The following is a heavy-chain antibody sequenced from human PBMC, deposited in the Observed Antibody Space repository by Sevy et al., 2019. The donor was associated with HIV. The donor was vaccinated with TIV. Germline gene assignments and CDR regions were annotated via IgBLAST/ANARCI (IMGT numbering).Heavy chain of an antibody. J-gene: IGHJ6*02. CDR3: ARGGGAVDPGLDV. Sequence: ASVKVSCKASGGTFSSYDINWVRQAPGQGLEWVGQIIPIFGTSSYAHNFQGRVTITADESTSTAYMDLSSLRSEDTDVYYCARGGGAVDPGLDVWGQGTPVTVSS. CDR2: IIPIFGTS. D-gene: IGHD2-21*01. V-gene: IGHV1-69*13. CDR1: GGTFSSYD.